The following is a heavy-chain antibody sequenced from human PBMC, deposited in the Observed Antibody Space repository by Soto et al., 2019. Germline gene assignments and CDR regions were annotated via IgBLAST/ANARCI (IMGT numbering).Heavy chain of an antibody. CDR3: ARWEQPLFDY. CDR1: GFSVSAYT. V-gene: IGHV3-30*09. CDR2: ISSDGNHK. D-gene: IGHD1-1*01. Sequence: QVQLVESGGGVVQPGRSLRLSCAASGFSVSAYTVHWVRQAPGKGLEWVAVISSDGNHKYYTDSVKGRVAISRDTSTNTVFLQMNSLGPEDTAVYYCARWEQPLFDYWGQGTLVTVSS. J-gene: IGHJ4*02.